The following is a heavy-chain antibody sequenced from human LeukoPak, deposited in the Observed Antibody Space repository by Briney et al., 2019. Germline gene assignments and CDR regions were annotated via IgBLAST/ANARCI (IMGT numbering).Heavy chain of an antibody. CDR3: ARRIGSWVVAAGYFDL. J-gene: IGHJ2*01. CDR2: IYYSGST. CDR1: GGSISSYY. D-gene: IGHD2-15*01. Sequence: RSSETLSLTCTVSGGSISSYYWSWIRQPPGKGLEWIGYIYYSGSTNYNPSLKSRVTISVDTSKNQFSLKLSSVTAADTAVYYCARRIGSWVVAAGYFDLWGRGTLVTVSS. V-gene: IGHV4-59*08.